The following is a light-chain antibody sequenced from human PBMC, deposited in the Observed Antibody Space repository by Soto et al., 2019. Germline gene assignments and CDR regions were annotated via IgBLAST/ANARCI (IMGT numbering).Light chain of an antibody. CDR3: MQALQTSFT. Sequence: DIVMTQSPLSLSVTPGEPASISCRCSQSLLHRNGYNYLDWYLQKPGQSPKLLISLGSNRASGVPDRLSVSGSGTDFTMNITRVEAGDVGVYYCMQALQTSFTFGPGTRVDI. CDR2: LGS. V-gene: IGKV2-28*01. CDR1: QSLLHRNGYNY. J-gene: IGKJ3*01.